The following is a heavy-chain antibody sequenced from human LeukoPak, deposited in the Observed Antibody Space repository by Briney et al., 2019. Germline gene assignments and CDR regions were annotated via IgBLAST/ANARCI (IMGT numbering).Heavy chain of an antibody. CDR1: GGSVIGYY. D-gene: IGHD4-17*01. CDR3: ARHLYGDFH. CDR2: IYYSGTT. J-gene: IGHJ4*02. V-gene: IGHV4-59*08. Sequence: SETLSLTCTVSGGSVIGYYWSWIRQSPGMGLEWIGFIYYSGTTSYNPSLKSRVTILVDTSKNQFSLRLSSVTAADTAVYYCARHLYGDFHWGQGTLVTVSS.